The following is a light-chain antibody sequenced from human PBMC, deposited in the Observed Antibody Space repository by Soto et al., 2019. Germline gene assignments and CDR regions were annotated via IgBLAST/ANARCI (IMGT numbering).Light chain of an antibody. Sequence: DIQMTQSPSTMSSSVGDRVTITCRASQSIDRWWAWYQQKPVKAPKLLIYRASGLESGGPSRFSGSGSGTDFTLTISRLQPDDFANYLCQQYESYSPLTFGGGTEVEIK. CDR3: QQYESYSPLT. CDR1: QSIDRW. J-gene: IGKJ4*01. CDR2: RAS. V-gene: IGKV1-5*03.